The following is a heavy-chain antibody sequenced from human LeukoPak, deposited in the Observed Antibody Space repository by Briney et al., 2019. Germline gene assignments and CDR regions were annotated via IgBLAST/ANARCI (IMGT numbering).Heavy chain of an antibody. V-gene: IGHV3-49*04. CDR3: TRCGPYGDYEVDYFDY. Sequence: SGGSLRLSCAASGFTVSSNYMSWVRQAPGKGLEWVGFIRSKAYGGTTEYAASVKGRFTISRDDSKSIAYLQMNSLKTEDTAVYYCTRCGPYGDYEVDYFDYWGQGTLVTVSS. CDR1: GFTVSSNY. D-gene: IGHD4-17*01. J-gene: IGHJ4*02. CDR2: IRSKAYGGTT.